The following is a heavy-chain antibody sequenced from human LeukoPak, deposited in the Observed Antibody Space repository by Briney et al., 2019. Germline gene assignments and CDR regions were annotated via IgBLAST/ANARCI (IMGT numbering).Heavy chain of an antibody. V-gene: IGHV4-38-2*02. D-gene: IGHD1-14*01. Sequence: SETLSLTCSVSAYSISSDHSWGWIRQPPGKGLEWIANIYHSGSTYYNPSLKSRATVSVDTSKNQFSLKLSSVTAADTAVYYCTSGTLSYYYMDVWGKGTTVTISS. CDR1: AYSISSDHS. J-gene: IGHJ6*03. CDR3: TSGTLSYYYMDV. CDR2: IYHSGST.